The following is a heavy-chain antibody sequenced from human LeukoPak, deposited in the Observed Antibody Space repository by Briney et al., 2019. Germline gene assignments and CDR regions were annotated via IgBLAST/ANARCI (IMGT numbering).Heavy chain of an antibody. Sequence: ASVKVSCKASGYTFTGYYMHWVRQAPGQGLEWMGWINPNSGGTNYAQKFQGRVTMTRDTSISTAYMEPSRLRSDDTAVYYCARVSYDFWSGETYYFDYWGQGTLVTVSS. CDR2: INPNSGGT. D-gene: IGHD3-3*01. J-gene: IGHJ4*02. V-gene: IGHV1-2*02. CDR1: GYTFTGYY. CDR3: ARVSYDFWSGETYYFDY.